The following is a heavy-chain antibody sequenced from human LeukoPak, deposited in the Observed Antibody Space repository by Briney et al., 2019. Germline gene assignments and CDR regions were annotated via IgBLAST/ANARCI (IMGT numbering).Heavy chain of an antibody. CDR1: GGTFSSYA. CDR3: AREPLYACGGDCYFHRWFDP. Sequence: ASVKVSCKASGGTFSSYAISWVRQAPGQGLEWMGGIIPIFGTANYAQKFQGRVTITADESTSTAYMVLSSLRSEDTAVYYCAREPLYACGGDCYFHRWFDPWGQGTLVTVSS. J-gene: IGHJ5*02. CDR2: IIPIFGTA. V-gene: IGHV1-69*01. D-gene: IGHD2-21*02.